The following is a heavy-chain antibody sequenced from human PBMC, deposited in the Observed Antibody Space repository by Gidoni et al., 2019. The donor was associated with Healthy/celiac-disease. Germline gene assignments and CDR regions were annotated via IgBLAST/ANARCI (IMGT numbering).Heavy chain of an antibody. CDR2: IKSKTYGGTT. CDR3: TTGSTPRGALVVPAAATYYFDY. Sequence: EVQLVESGGGLVKPGGSLRLSCAASGFTFRNAWMRWVRQAPGKGLEWVGRIKSKTYGGTTDYAAPVKGRFTISRDDSKNTLYLQMNSLKTEDTAVYYCTTGSTPRGALVVPAAATYYFDYWGQGTLVTVSS. CDR1: GFTFRNAW. V-gene: IGHV3-15*01. J-gene: IGHJ4*02. D-gene: IGHD2-2*01.